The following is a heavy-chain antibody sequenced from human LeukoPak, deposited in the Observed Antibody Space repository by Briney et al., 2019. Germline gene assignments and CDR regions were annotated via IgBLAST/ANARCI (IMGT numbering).Heavy chain of an antibody. Sequence: GGSLRLSCAASGFTFDDYAMHWVRQAPGKGLGWVSGIGWNSGGIVYADSVKGRFTISRDNAKNSLYPQMNSLGAEDTALYYCVKVTAAGFVDHWGQGTLVTVSS. J-gene: IGHJ4*02. D-gene: IGHD6-13*01. CDR2: IGWNSGGI. CDR1: GFTFDDYA. V-gene: IGHV3-9*01. CDR3: VKVTAAGFVDH.